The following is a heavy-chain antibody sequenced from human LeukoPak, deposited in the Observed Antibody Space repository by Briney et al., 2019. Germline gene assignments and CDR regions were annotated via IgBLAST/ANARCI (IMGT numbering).Heavy chain of an antibody. CDR1: GGSISGFY. CDR3: ARGSPFQE. CDR2: IDHSGDT. V-gene: IGHV4-34*01. Sequence: SETLSLTCAVYGGSISGFYYTWIRQPPGKGLKWIGEIDHSGDTNYNPSLKSRATISIDTSKSQVFLKVTSVTAADAALYYCARGSPFQEWGQGTLVTVSS. J-gene: IGHJ4*02.